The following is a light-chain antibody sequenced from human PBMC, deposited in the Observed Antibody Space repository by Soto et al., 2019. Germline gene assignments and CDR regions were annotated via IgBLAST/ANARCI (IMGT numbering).Light chain of an antibody. CDR1: QGINNW. CDR3: QEANNFLIT. V-gene: IGKV1D-12*01. Sequence: DIQMTQSPSSVSASVGDTVTITCRASQGINNWLAWYQQKPGKAPKLLIYAASSLQSGVPSRFSGSGSGTDLTLSISSLQPEDFAAYYCQEANNFLITFGGGTKVEIK. J-gene: IGKJ4*01. CDR2: AAS.